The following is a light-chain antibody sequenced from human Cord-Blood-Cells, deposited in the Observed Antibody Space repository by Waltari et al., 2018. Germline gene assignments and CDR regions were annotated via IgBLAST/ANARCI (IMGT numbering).Light chain of an antibody. CDR3: SSYTSSSTLV. V-gene: IGLV2-14*01. J-gene: IGLJ1*01. Sequence: QSALPQPASVSGSPGQSITISCTGTSSDVVDYNYVTWYQQHPVKAPKLMIYEVSNRPAGVSKLFSGSKSGTTASLTISGLQAEDEADYYCSSYTSSSTLVFGTGTKVTVL. CDR2: EVS. CDR1: SSDVVDYNY.